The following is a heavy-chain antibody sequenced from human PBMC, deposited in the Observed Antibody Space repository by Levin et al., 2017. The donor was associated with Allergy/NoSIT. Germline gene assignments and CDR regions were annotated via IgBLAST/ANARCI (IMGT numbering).Heavy chain of an antibody. Sequence: GGSLRLSCSASGFTFSSYSINWVRQAPGRGLEWVSSISSSSSYIYYADLVKGRFTISRDNARNSVFLQMNSLRAEDTAVYYCARDPHTNYYYYYMDVWGKGTTVTVSS. CDR3: ARDPHTNYYYYYMDV. D-gene: IGHD3-16*01. CDR1: GFTFSSYS. V-gene: IGHV3-21*01. J-gene: IGHJ6*03. CDR2: ISSSSSYI.